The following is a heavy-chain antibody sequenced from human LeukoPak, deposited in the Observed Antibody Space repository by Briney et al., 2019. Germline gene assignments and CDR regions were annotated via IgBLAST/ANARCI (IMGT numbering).Heavy chain of an antibody. Sequence: PSETLSLTCTVSGGSISSYYWSWIRQPPGKGLEWIGYIYYSGSTNYNPSLKSRVTMSVDTSKNQFSLKLSSVTAADTAVYYCARDRSGYSDYWGQGTLVTVSS. D-gene: IGHD3-3*01. CDR1: GGSISSYY. J-gene: IGHJ4*02. CDR3: ARDRSGYSDY. CDR2: IYYSGST. V-gene: IGHV4-59*12.